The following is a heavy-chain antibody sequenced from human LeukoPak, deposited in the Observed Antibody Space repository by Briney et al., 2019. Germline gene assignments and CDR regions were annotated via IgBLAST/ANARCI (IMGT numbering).Heavy chain of an antibody. CDR3: AKDHYYDSSGPFDY. CDR2: ISYDGSNK. Sequence: GGSLRLSCAASGFTFSSYAMHWVRQAPGKGLEWVAVISYDGSNKYYADSVKGRFTISRDNSKNTLYLQMNSLRAEDTAVYYCAKDHYYDSSGPFDYWGQGTLVTVSS. D-gene: IGHD3-22*01. V-gene: IGHV3-30-3*01. J-gene: IGHJ4*02. CDR1: GFTFSSYA.